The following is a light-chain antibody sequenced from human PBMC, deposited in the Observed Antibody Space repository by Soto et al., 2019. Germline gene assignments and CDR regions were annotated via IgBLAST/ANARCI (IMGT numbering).Light chain of an antibody. CDR2: GAF. Sequence: DIVLTQSPGTLSLSPGERVTLSCRASQIVPSDYLAWYHQEPGQAPRLLIYGAFNRATGIPDRFSGSGSGTDLTLSISRLEPGDFGVYFCHQYGKSPRTFGQGTKVDIK. V-gene: IGKV3-20*01. CDR3: HQYGKSPRT. J-gene: IGKJ1*01. CDR1: QIVPSDY.